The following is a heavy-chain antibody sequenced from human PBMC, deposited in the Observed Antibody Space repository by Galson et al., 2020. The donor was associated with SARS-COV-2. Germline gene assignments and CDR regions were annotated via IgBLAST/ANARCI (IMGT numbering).Heavy chain of an antibody. CDR3: ASGADRDYDFLTGYFHN. D-gene: IGHD3-9*01. CDR2: INQSGST. CDR1: GGSFSAYY. J-gene: IGHJ1*01. Sequence: SETLSLTCAVYGGSFSAYYWSWIRQPPGKGLEWIGEINQSGSTNYNPSLKSRVTISVDTSKNHFFLKLSSVTAADAAVYYCASGADRDYDFLTGYFHNLGQGTLVTVSS. V-gene: IGHV4-34*01.